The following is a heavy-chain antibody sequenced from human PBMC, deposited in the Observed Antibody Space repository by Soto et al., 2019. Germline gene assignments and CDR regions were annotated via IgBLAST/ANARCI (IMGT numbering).Heavy chain of an antibody. CDR3: ARDLPPSDY. V-gene: IGHV1-18*01. J-gene: IGHJ4*02. Sequence: QVQLVQSGAEVKKPGASVKVSCKASGYTFISYGISWVRQAPGQGLEWMGWIRVYNGNTNYAQKLQGRVTMTTDTSTSTAYRGLRSLRSDATAVYYCARDLPPSDYWGQGTLVTVSS. CDR2: IRVYNGNT. CDR1: GYTFISYG.